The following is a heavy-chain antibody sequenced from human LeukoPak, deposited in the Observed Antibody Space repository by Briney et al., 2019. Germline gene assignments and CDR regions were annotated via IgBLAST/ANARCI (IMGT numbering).Heavy chain of an antibody. V-gene: IGHV4-34*01. CDR3: ARGFYGSSPAIDAPTGAYYYYMDV. D-gene: IGHD3-10*01. Sequence: PSETLSLTCAVYGGSFSGYYWSWIRQPPGKGLDWVGEINHSRSTNYNPSLKSRITISVDTSKNQFSLKLSSVTAADTAVYYCARGFYGSSPAIDAPTGAYYYYMDVWGKGTTVTVSS. J-gene: IGHJ6*03. CDR2: INHSRST. CDR1: GGSFSGYY.